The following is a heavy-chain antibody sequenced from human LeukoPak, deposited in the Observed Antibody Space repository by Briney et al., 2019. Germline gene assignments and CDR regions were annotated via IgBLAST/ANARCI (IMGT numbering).Heavy chain of an antibody. J-gene: IGHJ6*02. V-gene: IGHV4-61*02. CDR3: ARELRWYGMDV. CDR2: IYTSGST. D-gene: IGHD4-23*01. CDR1: GGSISSGSYY. Sequence: PSQTLSLTCTVSGGSISSGSYYWSWIRQPAGKGLEWIGRIYTSGSTNYNPSLKSRVTTSVDTSKNQFSLKLSSVTAADTAVYYCARELRWYGMDVWGQGTTVTVSS.